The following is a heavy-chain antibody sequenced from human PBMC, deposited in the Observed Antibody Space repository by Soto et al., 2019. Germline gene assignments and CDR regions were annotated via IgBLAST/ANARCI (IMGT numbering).Heavy chain of an antibody. CDR1: GGSFSDHY. D-gene: IGHD1-26*01. J-gene: IGHJ4*02. CDR3: ASILGSHFDY. CDR2: INHSGNT. Sequence: SETLSLTCAVYGGSFSDHYWSWIRQPPGKGLEWIGEINHSGNTNYNPSLKSRVTISVDTSKNQFSLKLTSVTAADTAVYYCASILGSHFDYWGQGTLVTVSS. V-gene: IGHV4-34*01.